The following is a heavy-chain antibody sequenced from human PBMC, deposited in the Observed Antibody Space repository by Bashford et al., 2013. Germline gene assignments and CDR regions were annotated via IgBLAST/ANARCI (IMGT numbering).Heavy chain of an antibody. D-gene: IGHD6-13*01. CDR1: GHTFTGYF. CDR2: INPSGGST. J-gene: IGHJ6*02. V-gene: IGHV1-46*04. Sequence: VASVKVSCKGSGHTFTGYFMHWVRQAPGQGLEWVGIINPSGGSTTNAQKLQGRVTMTSDTSTSTVYMELSSLRSEDTAVYYCARDFRYSSSWNEGSSYYYGMDVWGQGTTVTVSS. CDR3: ARDFRYSSSWNEGSSYYYGMDV.